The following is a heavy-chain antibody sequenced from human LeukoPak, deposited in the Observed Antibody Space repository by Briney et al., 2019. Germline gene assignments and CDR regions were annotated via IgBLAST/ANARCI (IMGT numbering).Heavy chain of an antibody. CDR3: AKDGLYFDGSTHIYYFDS. J-gene: IGHJ4*02. CDR2: ITYNGAAT. Sequence: GGSLRLSCAASGFSFGGHAMTWVRQAPGKGLEWVSSITYNGAATYYLDSVKARFTISRDNSRSTLYLQMDSLTAEDTALYYCAKDGLYFDGSTHIYYFDSWGQGTLVAVSS. V-gene: IGHV3-23*01. D-gene: IGHD3-9*01. CDR1: GFSFGGHA.